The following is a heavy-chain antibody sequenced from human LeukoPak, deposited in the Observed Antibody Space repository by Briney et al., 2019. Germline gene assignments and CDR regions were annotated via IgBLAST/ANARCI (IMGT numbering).Heavy chain of an antibody. CDR1: GHTFTSYY. D-gene: IGHD2-21*02. J-gene: IGHJ6*02. V-gene: IGHV1-46*01. CDR2: INPSGGST. CDR3: ASGSVVVTAIGPEYYGMDV. Sequence: ASVKVSCKASGHTFTSYYMHRVRQAPGQGLEWMGIINPSGGSTSYAQKFQGRVTMTRDTSTSTVYMELSSLRSEDTAVYYCASGSVVVTAIGPEYYGMDVWGQGTTVTVSS.